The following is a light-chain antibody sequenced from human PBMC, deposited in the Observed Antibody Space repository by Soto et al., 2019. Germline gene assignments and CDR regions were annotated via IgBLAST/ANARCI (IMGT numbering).Light chain of an antibody. Sequence: EIVLTQSPGTLSLSPGERATLSCRASQSVSSNYLAWYQQKPGQAPRLLIYGASSRATGIPDRFSGSGSGTDFTLTISRLEPEDFAVYYCQQYGGSPRVTFHGGTKVEIK. CDR2: GAS. V-gene: IGKV3-20*01. J-gene: IGKJ4*01. CDR1: QSVSSNY. CDR3: QQYGGSPRVT.